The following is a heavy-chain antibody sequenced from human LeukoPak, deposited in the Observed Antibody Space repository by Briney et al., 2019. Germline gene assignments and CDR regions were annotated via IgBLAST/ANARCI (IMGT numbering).Heavy chain of an antibody. CDR3: ARDLYSSSWQYYYYYYYMDV. CDR1: GFTVSSNY. D-gene: IGHD6-13*01. J-gene: IGHJ6*03. V-gene: IGHV3-53*01. CDR2: SYSGGSS. Sequence: GGSLRLSCAASGFTVSSNYMSWVRQAPGKGLEWVSVSYSGGSSYYADSVKGRFTISRDNAKNSLYLQMNSLRAEDTAVYYCARDLYSSSWQYYYYYYYMDVWGKGTTVTISS.